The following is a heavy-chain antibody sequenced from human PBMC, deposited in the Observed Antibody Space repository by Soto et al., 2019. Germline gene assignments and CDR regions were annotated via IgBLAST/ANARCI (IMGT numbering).Heavy chain of an antibody. CDR2: INPSGGST. CDR1: GDTFTSYY. V-gene: IGHV1-46*03. D-gene: IGHD6-19*01. J-gene: IGHJ4*02. Sequence: GASVKVSCKASGDTFTSYYMHWVRQAPGQGLEWMGIINPSGGSTSYAQKFQGRVTMTRDTSTSTVYMELSSLRSEDTAVYYCASSAVAGIFRFDYWGQGTLVTVSS. CDR3: ASSAVAGIFRFDY.